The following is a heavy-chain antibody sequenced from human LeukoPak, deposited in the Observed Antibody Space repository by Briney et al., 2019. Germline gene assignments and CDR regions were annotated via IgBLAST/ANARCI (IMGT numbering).Heavy chain of an antibody. CDR3: AKEGIAVAGFDP. D-gene: IGHD6-19*01. Sequence: PGGSLRLSCAASRFTFSSYGMHWVRQAPGKGLEWVALIWYDGNNRYYADSVKGRFTISRDNSKNTLYLQMNSLRAEDTAVYYCAKEGIAVAGFDPWGQGTLVTVSS. CDR2: IWYDGNNR. V-gene: IGHV3-33*06. J-gene: IGHJ5*02. CDR1: RFTFSSYG.